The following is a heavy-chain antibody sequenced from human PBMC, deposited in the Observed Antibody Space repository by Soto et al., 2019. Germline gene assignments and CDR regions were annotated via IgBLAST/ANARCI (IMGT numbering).Heavy chain of an antibody. Sequence: GGSLRLSCSAPGFTFSSYAMHWVRQAPGKGLEYVSAISSNGGSTYYADSVKGRFTISRDNSKNTLYLQMSSLRAEDTAVYYCVRGGYYDFWSGPRYYYYGMDVWGQGTTVTVSS. CDR3: VRGGYYDFWSGPRYYYYGMDV. V-gene: IGHV3-64D*06. CDR2: ISSNGGST. CDR1: GFTFSSYA. D-gene: IGHD3-3*01. J-gene: IGHJ6*02.